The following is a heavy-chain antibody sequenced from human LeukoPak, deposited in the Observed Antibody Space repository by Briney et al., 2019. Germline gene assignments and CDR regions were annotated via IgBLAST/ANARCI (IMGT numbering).Heavy chain of an antibody. CDR1: GYTFTGYY. Sequence: ASVKVSCKASGYTFTGYYMHWVRQAPGQGLEWMGWINPNSGGTNYAQKFQGRVTMTRDTSISTAYMELSRLRSDQTAVYYCARDLGDFWSGYYYFDYWGQGTLVTVPS. J-gene: IGHJ4*02. CDR3: ARDLGDFWSGYYYFDY. V-gene: IGHV1-2*02. CDR2: INPNSGGT. D-gene: IGHD3-3*01.